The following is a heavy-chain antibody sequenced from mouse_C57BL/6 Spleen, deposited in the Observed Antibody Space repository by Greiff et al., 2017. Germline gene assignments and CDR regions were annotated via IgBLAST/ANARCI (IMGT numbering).Heavy chain of an antibody. J-gene: IGHJ1*03. CDR3: ARGYSNSYWYFDV. V-gene: IGHV1-80*01. Sequence: QVQLQQSGAELVKPGASVKISCKASGYAFSSYWMNWVKQRPGKGLEWIGQIYPGDGDTNYNGKFKGKATLTADKSSSTAYMQLSSLTSEDSAVYFCARGYSNSYWYFDVWGTGTTVTVSS. D-gene: IGHD2-5*01. CDR1: GYAFSSYW. CDR2: IYPGDGDT.